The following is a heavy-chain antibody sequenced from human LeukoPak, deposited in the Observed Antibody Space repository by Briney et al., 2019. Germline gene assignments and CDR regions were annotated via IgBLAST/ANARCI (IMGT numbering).Heavy chain of an antibody. CDR3: ARLNYFDGSGHDDY. J-gene: IGHJ4*02. CDR2: IYPGDSDT. D-gene: IGHD3-22*01. V-gene: IGHV5-51*01. Sequence: GESLKISCQVFGYSFSSYWFGWVRQLPGKGLEWMGIIYPGDSDTRHSPSFQDQVTISVDISISTAYLQWSSLKVSDTAIYYCARLNYFDGSGHDDYWGQGTLVSVSS. CDR1: GYSFSSYW.